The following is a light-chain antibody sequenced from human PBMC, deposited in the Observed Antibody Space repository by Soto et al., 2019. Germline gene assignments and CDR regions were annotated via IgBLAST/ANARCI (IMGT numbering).Light chain of an antibody. CDR2: EVT. CDR1: GSDVGGYDY. J-gene: IGLJ1*01. V-gene: IGLV2-14*01. Sequence: QYVLTQPASVSGSPGQSITISCTGTGSDVGGYDYVSWYQHYPGKAPKVMNYEVTNRPSGVSNRFSGSKSGNTASLTISGLLAEDEADYYCSSYTSSSTYVFGTGTKV. CDR3: SSYTSSSTYV.